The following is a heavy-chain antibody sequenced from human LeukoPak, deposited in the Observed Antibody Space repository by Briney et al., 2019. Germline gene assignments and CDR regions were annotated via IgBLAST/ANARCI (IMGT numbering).Heavy chain of an antibody. V-gene: IGHV4-30-2*01. D-gene: IGHD3-16*01. Sequence: SETLSLTCTVSGGSISSGGYYWSWIRQPPGKGLEWIGYIYHSGSTYYNPSLKSRVTISVDRSKNQFSLKLSSVTAADTAVYYCARDLGGSIENDAFDIWGQGTMVTVSS. CDR2: IYHSGST. CDR3: ARDLGGSIENDAFDI. CDR1: GGSISSGGYY. J-gene: IGHJ3*02.